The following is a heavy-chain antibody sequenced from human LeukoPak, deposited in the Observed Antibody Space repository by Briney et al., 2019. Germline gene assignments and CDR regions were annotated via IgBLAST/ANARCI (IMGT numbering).Heavy chain of an antibody. CDR1: GFTFSSYW. CDR3: AREASGYSYGLDAFDI. V-gene: IGHV3-48*04. CDR2: ISSSGSTI. J-gene: IGHJ3*02. D-gene: IGHD5-18*01. Sequence: GGSLRLSCAASGFTFSSYWMNWVRLAPGKGLEWVSYISSSGSTIHYADSVKGRFTISRDNAKNSLYLQMNSLRAEDTAVYYCAREASGYSYGLDAFDIWGQGTMVTVSS.